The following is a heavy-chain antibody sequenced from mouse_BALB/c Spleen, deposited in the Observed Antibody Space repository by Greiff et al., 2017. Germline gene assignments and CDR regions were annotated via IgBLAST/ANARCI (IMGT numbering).Heavy chain of an antibody. V-gene: IGHV1-55*01. CDR3: AKSTMITTWFAY. Sequence: QVQLQQPGAELVKPGTSVKLSCMASGYNFTSYWINWVKLRPGQGLEWIGDIYPGSGSTNYNEKFKSKATLTVDTSSSTAYMQLSSLASEDSALYYCAKSTMITTWFAYWGQGTLVTVSA. CDR2: IYPGSGST. J-gene: IGHJ3*01. D-gene: IGHD2-4*01. CDR1: GYNFTSYW.